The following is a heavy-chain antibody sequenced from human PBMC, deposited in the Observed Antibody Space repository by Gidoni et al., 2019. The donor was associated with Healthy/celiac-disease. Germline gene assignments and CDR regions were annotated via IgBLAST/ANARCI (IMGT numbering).Heavy chain of an antibody. Sequence: QVQLQQSGPGLVKPSQTLSLTCAISGASVSSNSAAWNWIRQSPSIGLEWLGRTYYRSKWYNDYAVAVKSRITINPDTSKNQFSLQLNSVTPEDTAVYYCARQYYDFWSGLYYFDYWGQGTLVTVSS. CDR1: GASVSSNSAA. J-gene: IGHJ4*02. V-gene: IGHV6-1*01. CDR3: ARQYYDFWSGLYYFDY. D-gene: IGHD3-3*01. CDR2: TYYRSKWYN.